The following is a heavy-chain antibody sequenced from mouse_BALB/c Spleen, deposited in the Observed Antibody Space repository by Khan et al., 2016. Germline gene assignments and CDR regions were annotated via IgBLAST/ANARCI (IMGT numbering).Heavy chain of an antibody. CDR1: GYSITSGYY. J-gene: IGHJ4*01. CDR2: ISYDGSN. D-gene: IGHD2-3*01. Sequence: EVQLQESGPGLVKPSQSLSLTCSVTGYSITSGYYWNWIRQFPGNKLEWMGYISYDGSNNYNPSIKNRISITRDTSKNQFFLKLNSVTTEDTATYSCARCDGYSVYYYAMDYWGRGTSVTVSS. CDR3: ARCDGYSVYYYAMDY. V-gene: IGHV3-6*02.